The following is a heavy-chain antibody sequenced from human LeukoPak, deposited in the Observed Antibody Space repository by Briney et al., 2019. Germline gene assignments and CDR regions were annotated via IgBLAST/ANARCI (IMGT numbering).Heavy chain of an antibody. CDR3: ARDWQGVRLRLGELSSPYYYYYMGV. J-gene: IGHJ6*03. V-gene: IGHV4-4*07. Sequence: SETLSLTCTVSGGSISSYYWSWIRQPAGKGLEWIGRIYTSGSTNYNPSLKSRVTMSVDTSKNQFSLKLSSVTAADTAVYYCARDWQGVRLRLGELSSPYYYYYMGVWGKGTTVTISS. CDR1: GGSISSYY. D-gene: IGHD3-16*02. CDR2: IYTSGST.